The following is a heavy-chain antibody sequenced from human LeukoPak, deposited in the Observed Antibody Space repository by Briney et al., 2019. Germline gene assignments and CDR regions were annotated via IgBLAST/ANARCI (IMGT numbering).Heavy chain of an antibody. D-gene: IGHD6-19*01. CDR1: GGSISSSSSY. Sequence: SETLSLTCTVSGGSISSSSSYWGWIRQPPGKGLEWIGHIFHSGRTSYNPSLMSRVTISVDTSKNQFSLKMNPVTAADTSMYYCARLYSSGWYRLYYMDVWGKGTTVTISS. V-gene: IGHV4-39*01. CDR2: IFHSGRT. J-gene: IGHJ6*03. CDR3: ARLYSSGWYRLYYMDV.